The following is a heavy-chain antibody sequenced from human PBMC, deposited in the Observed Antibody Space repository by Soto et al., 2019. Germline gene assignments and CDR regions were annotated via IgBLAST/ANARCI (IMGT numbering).Heavy chain of an antibody. J-gene: IGHJ3*02. Sequence: ASVKVSCKASGYTFTAYYVHWVRQAPGQGLEWMGWINPNSGGTNYAQKFQGWVTMTRDTSISTAYMELSRLRSDDTAVYYCARNSGSYYGAFDIWGQGTMVTVSS. V-gene: IGHV1-2*04. CDR3: ARNSGSYYGAFDI. CDR2: INPNSGGT. D-gene: IGHD1-26*01. CDR1: GYTFTAYY.